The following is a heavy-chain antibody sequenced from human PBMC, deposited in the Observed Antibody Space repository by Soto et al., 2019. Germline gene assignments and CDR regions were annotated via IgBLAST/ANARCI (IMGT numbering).Heavy chain of an antibody. CDR1: GFTVSSNY. CDR2: IYSGGST. Sequence: GGSLRLSCAASGFTVSSNYMSWVRQAPGKGLEWVSVIYSGGSTYYADSVKGRFTISRDNSKNTLYLQMNSLRAEDTAVYYCARDGHCSGGSCYEVTAFDIWGQGTMVTVSS. V-gene: IGHV3-53*01. D-gene: IGHD2-15*01. J-gene: IGHJ3*02. CDR3: ARDGHCSGGSCYEVTAFDI.